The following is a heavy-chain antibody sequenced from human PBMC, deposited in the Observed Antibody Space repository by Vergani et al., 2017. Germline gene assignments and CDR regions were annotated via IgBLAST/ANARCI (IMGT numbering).Heavy chain of an antibody. Sequence: EVQLVESGGGLVQPGGSLRLSCAASGFTVSSNYMSWVRQAPGKGLEWVSVIYSGGSTYYADSVKGRFTISRDNSKNTLDLPMNSLRAEDTAVYYCATPGGSSGGGLDYWGQGTLVTVSS. V-gene: IGHV3-66*02. D-gene: IGHD6-6*01. J-gene: IGHJ4*02. CDR1: GFTVSSNY. CDR2: IYSGGST. CDR3: ATPGGSSGGGLDY.